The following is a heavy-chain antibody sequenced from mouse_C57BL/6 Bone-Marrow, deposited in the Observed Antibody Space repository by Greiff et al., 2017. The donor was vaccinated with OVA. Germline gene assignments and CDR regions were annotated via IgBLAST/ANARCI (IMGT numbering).Heavy chain of an antibody. CDR2: IYPGDGDT. J-gene: IGHJ3*01. CDR3: AWLPVAY. Sequence: QVQLQQSGPELVKPGASVKISCKASGYAFSSSWMNWVKQRPGKGLEWIGRIYPGDGDTNYNGKFKGKATMTADKSSSTAYMQLSSLTSEDSGVYFCAWLPVAYWGQGTLVTVSA. V-gene: IGHV1-82*01. D-gene: IGHD2-2*01. CDR1: GYAFSSSW.